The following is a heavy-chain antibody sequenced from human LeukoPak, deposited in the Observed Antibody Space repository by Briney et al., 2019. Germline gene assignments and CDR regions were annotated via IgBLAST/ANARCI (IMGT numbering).Heavy chain of an antibody. V-gene: IGHV4-30-2*01. CDR2: IYQGEST. CDR3: ARDYDILTGSYY. Sequence: SETLSLTCTVSSGSISSGGYYWSWIRQPPGKGLGWIGYIYQGESTYYNPSLKSRVTISVDRSKNQFSLKLTSVTAADTAVYYCARDYDILTGSYYWGQGTLVTVSS. CDR1: SGSISSGGYY. D-gene: IGHD3-9*01. J-gene: IGHJ4*02.